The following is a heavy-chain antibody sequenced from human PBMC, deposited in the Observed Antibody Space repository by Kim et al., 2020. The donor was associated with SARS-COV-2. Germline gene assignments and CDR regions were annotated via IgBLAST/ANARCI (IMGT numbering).Heavy chain of an antibody. V-gene: IGHV3-30*03. CDR3: ARSEGSSTSCYN. Sequence: GGSLRLSCAASGFTFSSYGMHWVRQAPGKGLEWVAVISYDGSNKYYADSVKGRFTISRDNSKNTLYLQMNSLRAEDTAVYYCARSEGSSTSCYNWGQGTLVTVSS. CDR2: ISYDGSNK. D-gene: IGHD2-2*02. CDR1: GFTFSSYG. J-gene: IGHJ4*02.